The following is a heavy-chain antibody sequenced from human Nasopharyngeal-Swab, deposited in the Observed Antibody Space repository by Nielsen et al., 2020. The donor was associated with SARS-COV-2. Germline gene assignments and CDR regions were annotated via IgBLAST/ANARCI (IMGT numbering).Heavy chain of an antibody. Sequence: GGSLRLSCAASGFTFSSHPMSWVRQAPGQGLEWVSAISATGDATEYAASVKGRFTISRENSKSTLYLQMTSLRAEDTAVYYCARVSPSGRAVAGPFDYWGQGTLVTVSS. J-gene: IGHJ4*02. CDR1: GFTFSSHP. CDR3: ARVSPSGRAVAGPFDY. V-gene: IGHV3-23*01. D-gene: IGHD6-19*01. CDR2: ISATGDAT.